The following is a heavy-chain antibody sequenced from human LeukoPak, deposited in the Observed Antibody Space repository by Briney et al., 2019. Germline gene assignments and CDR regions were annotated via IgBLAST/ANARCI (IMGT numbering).Heavy chain of an antibody. Sequence: GGSPRLSCAASGFTFSSYAMSWVRQAPGKGLEWVSAISGSGGSTYYADSVKGRFTISRDNSKNTLYLQMNSLRAEDTAVYYCAKDRTMVRGVIDYWGQGTLVTVSS. J-gene: IGHJ4*02. CDR2: ISGSGGST. V-gene: IGHV3-23*01. CDR1: GFTFSSYA. CDR3: AKDRTMVRGVIDY. D-gene: IGHD3-10*01.